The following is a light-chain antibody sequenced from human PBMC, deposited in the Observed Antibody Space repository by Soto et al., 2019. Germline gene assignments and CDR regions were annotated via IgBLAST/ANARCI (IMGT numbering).Light chain of an antibody. CDR1: QSIHTS. Sequence: TQSPATLSLSPGERATLSCRAIQSIHTSLAWYQQKSGKPPRLLIYDASTRATDIPARFTGSGSGTDFTLTISSLKSEDFAVYYCQQYTNWPPTWTFGQGTKVDIK. CDR3: QQYTNWPPTWT. J-gene: IGKJ1*01. V-gene: IGKV3-15*01. CDR2: DAS.